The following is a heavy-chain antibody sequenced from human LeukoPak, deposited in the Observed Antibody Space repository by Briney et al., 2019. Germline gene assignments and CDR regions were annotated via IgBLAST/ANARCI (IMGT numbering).Heavy chain of an antibody. CDR3: ARDLSRVWFGESNWFDP. J-gene: IGHJ5*02. D-gene: IGHD3-10*01. V-gene: IGHV1-69*06. CDR1: VGTFSSYA. CDR2: IIPIFGTA. Sequence: VASVKVSCKASVGTFSSYAISRVPQAPGQGLEWMGGIIPIFGTANYAQKFQGRVTITADKSTSTAYMELSSLRSEDTAVYYCARDLSRVWFGESNWFDPWGQGTLVTVSS.